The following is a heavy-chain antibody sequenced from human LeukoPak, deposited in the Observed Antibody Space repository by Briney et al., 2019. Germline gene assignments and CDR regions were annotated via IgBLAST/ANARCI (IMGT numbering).Heavy chain of an antibody. J-gene: IGHJ4*02. Sequence: GASVKVSCKASGYTFTGYYIHWVRQAPGQGLECMGWINPNSGGTNYAQKFQGRVTMTRNTSISTAYMELSSLRSEDTAVYYCARGNSGSRSVVRWGQGTLVTVSS. CDR3: ARGNSGSRSVVR. CDR2: INPNSGGT. CDR1: GYTFTGYY. D-gene: IGHD1-26*01. V-gene: IGHV1-2*02.